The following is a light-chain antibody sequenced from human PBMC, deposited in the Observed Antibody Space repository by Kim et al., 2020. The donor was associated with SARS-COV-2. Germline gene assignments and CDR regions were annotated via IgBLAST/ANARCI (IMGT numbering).Light chain of an antibody. J-gene: IGLJ1*01. CDR2: DVS. V-gene: IGLV2-14*03. CDR1: SSDVGAYNF. Sequence: QSALTQPASVSGSPGQSVTISCTGTSSDVGAYNFVSWYQQHPGKAHKLIIYDVSEWPSGVSSRFSGTKSGNTASLTISGLQAEDEADYYCSSKTNSNTYVIGAGTKVTVL. CDR3: SSKTNSNTYV.